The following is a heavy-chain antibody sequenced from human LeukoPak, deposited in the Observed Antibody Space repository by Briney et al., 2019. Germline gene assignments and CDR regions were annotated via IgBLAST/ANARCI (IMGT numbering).Heavy chain of an antibody. CDR3: ARGGIYGIHDAFDI. D-gene: IGHD4-17*01. V-gene: IGHV3-33*08. CDR2: IWYDGSNK. CDR1: GFTFSSYG. J-gene: IGHJ3*02. Sequence: GSLRLSCAASGFTFSSYGMHWVRQAPGKGLEWVAVIWYDGSNKYYADSVKGRFTISRDNSKNTLYLQMNSLRAEDTAVYYCARGGIYGIHDAFDIWGQGTMVTVSS.